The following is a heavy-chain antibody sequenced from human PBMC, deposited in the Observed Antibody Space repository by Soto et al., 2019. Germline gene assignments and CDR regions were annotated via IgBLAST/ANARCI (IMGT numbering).Heavy chain of an antibody. CDR1: GYTFTSYA. CDR2: INAGNGNT. CDR3: AREAGPYYDFWSGYSHYYYGMDV. J-gene: IGHJ6*02. D-gene: IGHD3-3*01. V-gene: IGHV1-3*01. Sequence: QVQLVQSGAEVKKPGASVKVSCKASGYTFTSYAMHWVRQAPGQRLEWMGWINAGNGNTKYSQKFQGRVTITRDTSARTAYMELSSLRSEDTAVYYCAREAGPYYDFWSGYSHYYYGMDVWGQGTTVTVSS.